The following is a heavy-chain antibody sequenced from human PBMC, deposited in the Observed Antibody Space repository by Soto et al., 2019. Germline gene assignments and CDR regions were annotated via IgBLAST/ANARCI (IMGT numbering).Heavy chain of an antibody. J-gene: IGHJ4*02. V-gene: IGHV1-46*01. Sequence: ASVKVSCKASGYTFTSYYMHWVRQAPGQGLEWMGIINPSGGSTNYAQKFQGRVTITADESTSTAYMELSSLRSEDTAVYYCARDRGGYSSRAPEYYFDYWGQGTLVTVSS. D-gene: IGHD5-18*01. CDR3: ARDRGGYSSRAPEYYFDY. CDR2: INPSGGST. CDR1: GYTFTSYY.